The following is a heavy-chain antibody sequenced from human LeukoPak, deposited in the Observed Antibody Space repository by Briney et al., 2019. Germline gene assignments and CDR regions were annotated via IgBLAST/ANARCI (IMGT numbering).Heavy chain of an antibody. CDR2: ISSSGSTI. J-gene: IGHJ4*02. Sequence: GGSLRLSCAASGFTFSDYYMNWIRQAPGKGLEWVSYISSSGSTIYYADSVKGRFTISRDNAKNSLYLQMNSLRAEDTAVYYCARVTEIGGRWLQLRYYFDYWGQGTLVTVSS. D-gene: IGHD5-24*01. CDR1: GFTFSDYY. V-gene: IGHV3-11*01. CDR3: ARVTEIGGRWLQLRYYFDY.